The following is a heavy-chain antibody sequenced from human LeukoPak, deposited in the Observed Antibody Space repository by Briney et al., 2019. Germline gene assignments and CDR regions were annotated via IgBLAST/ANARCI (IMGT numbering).Heavy chain of an antibody. CDR2: INGDGSAT. D-gene: IGHD7-27*01. J-gene: IGHJ4*02. V-gene: IGHV3-74*01. CDR3: ARDLNWGQVDY. Sequence: HPGGSLRLSCAASGFTFSGHWMYWLRQAPGKGLAWVSRINGDGSATNYAGSMKGRFTISRDNARNIVYLQMNSLREDDTAVYYCARDLNWGQVDYWGRGTLVTVSS. CDR1: GFTFSGHW.